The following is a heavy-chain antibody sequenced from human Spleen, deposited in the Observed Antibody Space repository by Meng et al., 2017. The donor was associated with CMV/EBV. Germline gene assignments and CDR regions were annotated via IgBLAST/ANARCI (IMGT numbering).Heavy chain of an antibody. CDR3: ARRQRGYSSGWSFDY. CDR2: IKRDGSEK. CDR1: GFTFSNYW. V-gene: IGHV3-7*01. Sequence: GGSLRLSCAASGFTFSNYWMTWVRQAPGKGLEWVANIKRDGSEKYYVDSVKGRFTISRDNAKNSLYLQMSSLRAEDTAVYYCARRQRGYSSGWSFDYWGQGTLVTVSS. D-gene: IGHD6-19*01. J-gene: IGHJ4*02.